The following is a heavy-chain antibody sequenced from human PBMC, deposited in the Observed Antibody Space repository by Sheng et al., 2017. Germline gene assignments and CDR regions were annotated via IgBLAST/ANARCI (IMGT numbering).Heavy chain of an antibody. Sequence: QVQLVQSGAEVKKPGSSVKVSCKASGGTFSSYAISWVRQAPGQGLEWMGGIIPIFGTANYAQKFQGRVTITTDESTSTAYMELSSLRSEDTAVYYCARWRVYYDILTGYYNDYYMDVWGKGTTVTVSS. CDR2: IIPIFGTA. J-gene: IGHJ6*03. CDR3: ARWRVYYDILTGYYNDYYMDV. V-gene: IGHV1-69*05. CDR1: GGTFSSYA. D-gene: IGHD3-9*01.